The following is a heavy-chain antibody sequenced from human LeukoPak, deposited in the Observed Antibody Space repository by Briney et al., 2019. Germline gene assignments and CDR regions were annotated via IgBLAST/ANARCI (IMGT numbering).Heavy chain of an antibody. CDR1: GGSISNNIYY. CDR2: IYYSGST. Sequence: SETLSLTCTVSGGSISNNIYYWGWIRQPPGKGLEWIGSIYYSGSTYYNPSLKSRVTISVHTSKNQFSLKLSSVTAADTAVYYCARSTVAGTRKVDYWGQGTLVTVPS. J-gene: IGHJ4*02. D-gene: IGHD6-19*01. CDR3: ARSTVAGTRKVDY. V-gene: IGHV4-39*01.